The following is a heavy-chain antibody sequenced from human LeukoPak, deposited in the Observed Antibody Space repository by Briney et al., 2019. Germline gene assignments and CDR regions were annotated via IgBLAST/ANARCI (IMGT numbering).Heavy chain of an antibody. J-gene: IGHJ4*02. V-gene: IGHV1-46*01. CDR1: GYTFTSYG. CDR2: INPSGGST. Sequence: GASVKVSCKASGYTFTSYGISWVRQAPGQGLEWMGIINPSGGSTSYAQKFQGRVTMTRDTSTSTVYMELSSLRSEDTAVYYCARMYYDSSGYPFFEYWGQGTLVTVSS. D-gene: IGHD3-22*01. CDR3: ARMYYDSSGYPFFEY.